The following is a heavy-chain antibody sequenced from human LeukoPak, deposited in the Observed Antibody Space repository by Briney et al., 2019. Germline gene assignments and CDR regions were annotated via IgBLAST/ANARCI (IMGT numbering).Heavy chain of an antibody. Sequence: GGSLRPSCAASGFTFSSYAMSWVRQPPGKGLEWVSGISGSGDSTYYADSVKGQFAISRDNSKNTLYLQMNSLRAEDTAVYYCAKEGPRGLAFDIWGQGTMVTVSS. CDR1: GFTFSSYA. V-gene: IGHV3-23*01. CDR3: AKEGPRGLAFDI. J-gene: IGHJ3*02. CDR2: ISGSGDST.